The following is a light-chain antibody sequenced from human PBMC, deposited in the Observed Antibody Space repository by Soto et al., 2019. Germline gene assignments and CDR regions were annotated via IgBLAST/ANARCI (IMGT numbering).Light chain of an antibody. CDR2: DVN. V-gene: IGLV2-14*03. CDR3: SSYTSSSNFI. J-gene: IGLJ7*01. Sequence: QSALTQPASVSGSLGQSITISCTGTSRDVGNYNYVSWYQHHTGRAPKLVIYDVNNRPAGISNRFSGSKSDNTASLIIFGLQAEDEADYYCSSYTSSSNFIFGGGTQLTVL. CDR1: SRDVGNYNY.